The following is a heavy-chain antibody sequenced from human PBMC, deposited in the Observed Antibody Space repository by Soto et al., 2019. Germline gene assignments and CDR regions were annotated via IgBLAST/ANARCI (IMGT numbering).Heavy chain of an antibody. CDR3: AKKPSVAGRGY. J-gene: IGHJ4*02. CDR1: GFTFSSYA. V-gene: IGHV3-23*01. Sequence: EVQLLESGGGLVQPGGSLRLSCAASGFTFSSYAMSWFSQAPGKGLEWVSAISGSGGSTYYADSVKGRFTISRDNSKNTLYLQMNSLRAEDTAVYYCAKKPSVAGRGYWGQGTLVTVSS. D-gene: IGHD6-19*01. CDR2: ISGSGGST.